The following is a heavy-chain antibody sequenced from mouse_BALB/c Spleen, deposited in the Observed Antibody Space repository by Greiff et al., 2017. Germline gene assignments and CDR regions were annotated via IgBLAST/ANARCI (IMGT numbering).Heavy chain of an antibody. D-gene: IGHD2-3*01. CDR1: GYSITSDYA. CDR2: ISYSGST. CDR3: ARRDDGYDYAMDY. J-gene: IGHJ4*01. Sequence: EVKLLESGPGLVKPSQSLSLTCTVTGYSITSDYAWNWIRQFPGNKLEWMGYISYSGSTSYNPSLKSRISITRDTSKNQFFLQLNSVTTEDTATYYCARRDDGYDYAMDYWGQGTSVTVSS. V-gene: IGHV3-2*02.